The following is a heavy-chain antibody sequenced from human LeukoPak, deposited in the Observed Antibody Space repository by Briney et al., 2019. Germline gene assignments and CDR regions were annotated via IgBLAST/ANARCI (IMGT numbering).Heavy chain of an antibody. V-gene: IGHV3-30*02. Sequence: GGSLRLSCAASGFTSSSYAMHGVRQAPGKGLEGVAFIRYDGNNKYYTDSVKGRFTISRDNSKNTLYLQMNSLRAEDTAVYLCAKDPGSGSYYPYYFDYWGQGTLVTVSS. CDR1: GFTSSSYA. J-gene: IGHJ4*02. CDR3: AKDPGSGSYYPYYFDY. CDR2: IRYDGNNK. D-gene: IGHD3-10*01.